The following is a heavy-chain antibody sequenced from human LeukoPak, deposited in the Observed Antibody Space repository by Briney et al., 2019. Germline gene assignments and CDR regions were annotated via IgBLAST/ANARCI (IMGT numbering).Heavy chain of an antibody. CDR1: GFTVNSNH. CDR2: IYSGGTT. D-gene: IGHD6-6*01. J-gene: IGHJ4*02. V-gene: IGHV3-66*01. CDR3: ARDSTSYYFDY. Sequence: VGSLRLSCAASGFTVNSNHMNWVRQAPGKGLEWVSIIYSGGTTHYADSVEGRFTVPKDSSVNTVYLQSNSLRAEDTGLYYCARDSTSYYFDYWGQGTPVTVSS.